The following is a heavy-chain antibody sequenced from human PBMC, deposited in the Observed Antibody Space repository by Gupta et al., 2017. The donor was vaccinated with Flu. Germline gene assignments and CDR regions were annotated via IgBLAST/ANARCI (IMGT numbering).Heavy chain of an antibody. J-gene: IGHJ4*02. V-gene: IGHV3-48*02. D-gene: IGHD3-22*01. CDR3: AREYYYDSRGYPYYFDY. Sequence: EVQLVESGGGLVQPGGSLRLSCAASGFTFSSYSMNWVRQAPGKGLEWVSYISSSSSTIYYADSVKGRFTISRDNAKNSLYLQMNSLRDEDTAVYYCAREYYYDSRGYPYYFDYWGQGTLVTVSS. CDR1: GFTFSSYS. CDR2: ISSSSSTI.